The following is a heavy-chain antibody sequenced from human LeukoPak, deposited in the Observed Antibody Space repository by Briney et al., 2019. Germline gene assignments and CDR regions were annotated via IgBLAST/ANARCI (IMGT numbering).Heavy chain of an antibody. CDR3: ASGISSGWYSPGIDY. Sequence: GGSLRLSCAASGFTFSSYWMHWVRQAPGKGLVWVSRINSDGSRTTYADSVKGRFTIPRDNAKNTLFLQMNSLRAEDTAVYYCASGISSGWYSPGIDYWGQGTLDTVSS. V-gene: IGHV3-74*01. CDR1: GFTFSSYW. CDR2: INSDGSRT. D-gene: IGHD6-19*01. J-gene: IGHJ4*02.